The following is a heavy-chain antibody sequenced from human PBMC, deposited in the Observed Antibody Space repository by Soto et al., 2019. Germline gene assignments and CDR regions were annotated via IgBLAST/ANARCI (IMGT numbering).Heavy chain of an antibody. J-gene: IGHJ2*01. CDR2: IKEDGSEK. Sequence: EVQLVESGGGSVQPGGSLELSCAAFGFIFNTFWMSCVRQAPGKGLAWLANIKEDGSEKYYVAAVKGRFTISRDNSKNSLHLQMNSLSAEDTAVYYCARDHPEYSNNGWFSPRSVWYFDLWVLGTLVTVSS. CDR3: ARDHPEYSNNGWFSPRSVWYFDL. V-gene: IGHV3-7*01. CDR1: GFIFNTFW. D-gene: IGHD6-19*01.